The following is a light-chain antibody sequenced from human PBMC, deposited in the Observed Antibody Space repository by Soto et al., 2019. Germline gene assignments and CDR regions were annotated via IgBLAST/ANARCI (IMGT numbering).Light chain of an antibody. Sequence: DIQMTQSPSTLSGSVGDRVTITCRASQTISSWLAWYQQKPGKAPKLLIYDASSLESGVPSRFSGSGSGTEFTLTISSLQPDDFATYYCQQYNSYLWTFGQGTKVDIK. V-gene: IGKV1-5*01. CDR3: QQYNSYLWT. J-gene: IGKJ1*01. CDR2: DAS. CDR1: QTISSW.